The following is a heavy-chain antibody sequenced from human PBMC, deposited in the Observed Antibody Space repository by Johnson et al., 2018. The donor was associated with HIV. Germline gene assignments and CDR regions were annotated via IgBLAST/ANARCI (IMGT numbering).Heavy chain of an antibody. CDR3: SKPMGGYAAFDI. CDR1: GFTFSSYG. Sequence: QVQLVESGGGVVQPGWSLRLSCAASGFTFSSYGMHWVRQAPGKGLEWVAVIWYDGNNTYYADSVKGRFTISRDNSKNTLYLQMNSLRAEDTGVSYCSKPMGGYAAFDIWGQGTTVTVSS. V-gene: IGHV3-33*06. D-gene: IGHD3-16*01. J-gene: IGHJ3*02. CDR2: IWYDGNNT.